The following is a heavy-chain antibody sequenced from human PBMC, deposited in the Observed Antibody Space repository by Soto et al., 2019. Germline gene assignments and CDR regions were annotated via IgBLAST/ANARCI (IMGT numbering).Heavy chain of an antibody. J-gene: IGHJ5*02. CDR2: ISAYNGNT. CDR3: ARIPISLISAGNIVVVPAANEHNWFDP. CDR1: GYTFTSYG. Sequence: QVQLVQSGAEVKKPGASVKVSCKASGYTFTSYGISWVRQAPGQGLEWMGWISAYNGNTNYAQKLQGRVTMTTDTSTSTAYVELRSLRSDDTAVYYCARIPISLISAGNIVVVPAANEHNWFDPWGQGTLVTVSS. D-gene: IGHD2-2*01. V-gene: IGHV1-18*01.